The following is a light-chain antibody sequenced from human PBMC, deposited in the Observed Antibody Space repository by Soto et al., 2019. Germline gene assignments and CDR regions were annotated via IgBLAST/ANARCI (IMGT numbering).Light chain of an antibody. V-gene: IGKV3-20*01. Sequence: EIVLTQSPGTLSLSPGERATLSCRASQSITRSYIAWYKQKPGQAPRLLIYAASSRATGIPDRFGGSGSGTDFTLTISRLEPEDFAVYYCQQYSSSPETFGQGTKVEIK. J-gene: IGKJ1*01. CDR3: QQYSSSPET. CDR2: AAS. CDR1: QSITRSY.